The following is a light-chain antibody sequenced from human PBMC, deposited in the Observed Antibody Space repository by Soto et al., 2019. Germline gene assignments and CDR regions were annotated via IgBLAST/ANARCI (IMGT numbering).Light chain of an antibody. CDR3: ASYTRSSTSVS. J-gene: IGLJ2*01. V-gene: IGLV2-14*01. CDR2: EVS. Sequence: QSALTQPASVSGSPGQSITISCTGTSSDVGGYKYVSWYQQDPDKAPKLIIFEVSNRPSGISSRFSGSKSGNTASLTISGLQAEDVADYYCASYTRSSTSVSFGRGTKLTVL. CDR1: SSDVGGYKY.